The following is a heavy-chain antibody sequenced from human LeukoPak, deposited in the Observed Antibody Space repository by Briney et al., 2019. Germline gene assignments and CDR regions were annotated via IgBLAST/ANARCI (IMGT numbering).Heavy chain of an antibody. CDR1: GGSISSGGYY. CDR3: ARGYSSSWYYHSGLVD. V-gene: IGHV4-30-2*01. CDR2: INHSGST. Sequence: SQTLSLTCTVSGGSISSGGYYWSWIRQPPGKGLEWIGEINHSGSTNYNPSLKSRVTISVDTSKNQFSLKLSSVTAADTAVHYCARGYSSSWYYHSGLVDWGQGTLVTVSS. D-gene: IGHD6-13*01. J-gene: IGHJ4*02.